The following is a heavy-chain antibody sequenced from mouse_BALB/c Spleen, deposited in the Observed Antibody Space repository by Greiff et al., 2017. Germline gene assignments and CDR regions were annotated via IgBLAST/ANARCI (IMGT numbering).Heavy chain of an antibody. J-gene: IGHJ2*01. CDR2: IWSGGST. CDR3: ARDGDLRDVYYFDY. Sequence: VQLQQSGPGLVQPSQSLSITCTVSGFSLTSYGVHLVRQSPGKGLEWLGVIWSGGSTDYNAAFISRLSISKDNSKSQVFFKMNSLQANDTAIYYCARDGDLRDVYYFDYWGQGTTLTVSS. V-gene: IGHV2-2*02. CDR1: GFSLTSYG.